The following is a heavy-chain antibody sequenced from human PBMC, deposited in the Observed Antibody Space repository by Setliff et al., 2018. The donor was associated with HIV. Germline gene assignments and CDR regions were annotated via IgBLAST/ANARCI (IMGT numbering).Heavy chain of an antibody. CDR1: GDSINSGGYY. V-gene: IGHV4-31*03. D-gene: IGHD5-12*01. J-gene: IGHJ4*02. CDR3: ARGGYNGYEPPFDD. CDR2: IYYSGNT. Sequence: PSETLSLTCIVSGDSINSGGYYWSWIRQRPGKALEWIGHIYYSGNTHYSPSLKSRLTMSLDRSQNHFFLRLRSVTAADTAVYYCARGGYNGYEPPFDDWGLGTLVTVSS.